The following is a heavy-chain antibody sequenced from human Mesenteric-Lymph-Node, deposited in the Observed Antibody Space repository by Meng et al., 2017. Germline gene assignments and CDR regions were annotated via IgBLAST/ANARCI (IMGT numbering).Heavy chain of an antibody. CDR2: IWYDGSNK. Sequence: GGSLRLSCAASGFAFRDNWMTWVRQAPGKGLEWVAVIWYDGSNKFYADSVKGRFTISRDNSKNTLYLQMNSLRVEDTAVYYCARDNSDADAFDLWGQGTMVTVSS. CDR1: GFAFRDNW. D-gene: IGHD2/OR15-2a*01. CDR3: ARDNSDADAFDL. J-gene: IGHJ3*01. V-gene: IGHV3-33*08.